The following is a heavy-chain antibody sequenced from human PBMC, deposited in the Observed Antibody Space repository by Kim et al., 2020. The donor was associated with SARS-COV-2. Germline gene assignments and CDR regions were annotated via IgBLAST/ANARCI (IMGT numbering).Heavy chain of an antibody. CDR2: IWYDGSNK. D-gene: IGHD3-10*01. V-gene: IGHV3-33*06. CDR3: AKDRGKDYYYYGMDV. CDR1: GFTFSSYG. J-gene: IGHJ6*02. Sequence: GGSLRLSCAASGFTFSSYGMHWVRQAPGKGLEWVADIWYDGSNKYYADSVKGRFTISRDNSKNTLYLQMNSLRAEDTAVYYCAKDRGKDYYYYGMDVWGQGTTVTVSS.